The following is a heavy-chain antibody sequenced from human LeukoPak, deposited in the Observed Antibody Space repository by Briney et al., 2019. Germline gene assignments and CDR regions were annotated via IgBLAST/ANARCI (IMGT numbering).Heavy chain of an antibody. D-gene: IGHD6-6*01. J-gene: IGHJ5*02. Sequence: ASETLSLTCAVYGGSFSGYYRSWIRQPPGKGLEWIGEINHSGSTNYNPSLKSRVTISVDTSKNQFSLKLSSVTAADTAVYYCARGVRGIAARRNNWFDPWGQGTLVTVSS. CDR1: GGSFSGYY. CDR2: INHSGST. V-gene: IGHV4-34*01. CDR3: ARGVRGIAARRNNWFDP.